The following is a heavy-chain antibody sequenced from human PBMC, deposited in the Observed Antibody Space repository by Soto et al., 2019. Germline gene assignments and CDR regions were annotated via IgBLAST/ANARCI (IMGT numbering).Heavy chain of an antibody. Sequence: QLRLQESGPGLVEPSQTLSLICSVSDDSMRSGGYYWTWIRQLPGKGIQWIGFIHYSGATLYSPSLKSRVSISMQMSNNQFSLRLGSVTAADTAIYYCLRGKDKDDSSFWHHWGQGTPVTVSS. J-gene: IGHJ5*02. CDR3: LRGKDKDDSSFWHH. V-gene: IGHV4-31*03. CDR2: IHYSGAT. CDR1: DDSMRSGGYY. D-gene: IGHD6-6*01.